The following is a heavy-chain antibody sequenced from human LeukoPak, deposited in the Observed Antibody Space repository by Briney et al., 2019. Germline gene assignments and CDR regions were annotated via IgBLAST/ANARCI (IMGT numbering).Heavy chain of an antibody. J-gene: IGHJ4*02. CDR2: INPSGGST. CDR3: ARDRSGGGYYDY. Sequence: GASVKVSCKASGYTFTSYYMHWVRQAPGQGLEWMGIINPSGGSTSYAQKFQGRVTMTRDTSTSTVYMELSSLRSEDTAVYYCARDRSGGGYYDYWGQGTLVTLSS. V-gene: IGHV1-46*01. CDR1: GYTFTSYY. D-gene: IGHD4-23*01.